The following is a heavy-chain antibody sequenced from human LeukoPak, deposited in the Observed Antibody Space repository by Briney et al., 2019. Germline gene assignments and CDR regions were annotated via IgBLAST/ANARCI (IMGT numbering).Heavy chain of an antibody. Sequence: GGSLRLSCAASGFTFSSYAMSWVRQAPGKGLEWVSAISGSGGSTYYADSVKGRFTISRDNSKNTLYLQMNSLRAGDTAVYYCAKAPMIGSGWYFDYWGQGTLVTVSS. J-gene: IGHJ4*02. CDR1: GFTFSSYA. CDR3: AKAPMIGSGWYFDY. D-gene: IGHD6-19*01. CDR2: ISGSGGST. V-gene: IGHV3-23*01.